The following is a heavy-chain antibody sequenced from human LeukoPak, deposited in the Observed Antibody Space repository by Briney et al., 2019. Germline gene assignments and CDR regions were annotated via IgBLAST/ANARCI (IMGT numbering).Heavy chain of an antibody. J-gene: IGHJ4*02. D-gene: IGHD3-22*01. CDR2: IWYDGSNK. CDR1: GFTFNNYG. CDR3: AKPSEYYYDSSGYYLDY. Sequence: GGSLRLSCAASGFTFNNYGMHWVRQAPGKGLEWVAVIWYDGSNKYYADSVKGRFTISRDNSKNTLYLQLNSLRAEDTAVYYCAKPSEYYYDSSGYYLDYWGQGTLVTVSS. V-gene: IGHV3-33*06.